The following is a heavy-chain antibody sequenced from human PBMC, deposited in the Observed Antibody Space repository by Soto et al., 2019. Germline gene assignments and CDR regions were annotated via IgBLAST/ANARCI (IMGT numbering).Heavy chain of an antibody. CDR3: ARDRTVLRFLEWSLTPYYYYGMDV. V-gene: IGHV1-2*02. CDR1: GYTFTDYY. D-gene: IGHD3-3*01. J-gene: IGHJ6*02. CDR2: INPNSGGT. Sequence: ASVKVSCKTSGYTFTDYYMHWVRQAPGQGLEWMGWINPNSGGTNYAQKFQGRVTMTRDTSISTAYMELSSLRSDDTAVYYCARDRTVLRFLEWSLTPYYYYGMDVWGQGTTVTVSS.